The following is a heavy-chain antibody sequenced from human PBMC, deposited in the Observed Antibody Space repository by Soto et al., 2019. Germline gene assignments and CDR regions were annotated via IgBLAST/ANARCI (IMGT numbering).Heavy chain of an antibody. CDR3: ARAPTWTNNWFDP. CDR1: GGSISSGDYY. V-gene: IGHV4-30-4*01. J-gene: IGHJ5*02. D-gene: IGHD3-3*01. CDR2: IYYSGST. Sequence: SETLSLTCTVSGGSISSGDYYWSWIRQPPGKGLEWIGYIYYSGSTYYNPSLKSRVTISVDTSKNQFSLKLSSVTAADTAVYYCARAPTWTNNWFDPWGQGALVTVSS.